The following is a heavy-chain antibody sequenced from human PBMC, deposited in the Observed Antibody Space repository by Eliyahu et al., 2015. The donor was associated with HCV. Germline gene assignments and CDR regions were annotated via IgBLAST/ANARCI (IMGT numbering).Heavy chain of an antibody. V-gene: IGHV4-30-4*01. Sequence: QVQLQESGPGLVKPSQTLSLTCTVXGGSXRXGDYXWXWIRQPPGKGLEWIXYIYYSGSTYYNPSLKSRVTISVDTSKNQFSLKLSSVTAADTAVYYCARASDLLDYGDIFDYWGQGTLVTVSS. J-gene: IGHJ4*02. CDR3: ARASDLLDYGDIFDY. CDR2: IYYSGST. D-gene: IGHD4-17*01. CDR1: GGSXRXGDYX.